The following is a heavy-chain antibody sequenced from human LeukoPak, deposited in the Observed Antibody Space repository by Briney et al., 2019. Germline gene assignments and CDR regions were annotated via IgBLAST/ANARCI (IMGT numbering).Heavy chain of an antibody. D-gene: IGHD3-3*01. CDR2: FYHSGIT. V-gene: IGHV4-38-2*02. Sequence: SETLSLTCTVSGYSISSGYFWGWIRPPPGKGLEWIGSFYHSGITYYNPSLKSRVTISVDTSKNQFSLKLSSVTAADTAVYYCARWGPNLKRFWSGYYKGVFDYWGQGTLVTVSS. CDR1: GYSISSGYF. CDR3: ARWGPNLKRFWSGYYKGVFDY. J-gene: IGHJ4*02.